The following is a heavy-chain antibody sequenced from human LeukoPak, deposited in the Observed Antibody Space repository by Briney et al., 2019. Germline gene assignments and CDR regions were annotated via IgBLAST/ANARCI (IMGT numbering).Heavy chain of an antibody. CDR2: ISAYNGNT. CDR1: GYTFTSFG. CDR3: ARSKTGSAAAEE. Sequence: ASVKVSCKASGYTFTSFGISWVRQAPGQGLEWLGWISAYNGNTNYAQKLQGRVTMTTDTSTSTAYMEVRSLRSDDTAVYYCARSKTGSAAAEEWGQGTLVIVSS. J-gene: IGHJ4*02. D-gene: IGHD6-13*01. V-gene: IGHV1-18*01.